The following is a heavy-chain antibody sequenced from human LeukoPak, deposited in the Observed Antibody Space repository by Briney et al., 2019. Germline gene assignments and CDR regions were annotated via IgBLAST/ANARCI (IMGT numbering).Heavy chain of an antibody. V-gene: IGHV1-3*01. CDR2: INAGNGNT. CDR1: GYTFTSYA. Sequence: ASVKVSCKASGYTFTSYAMHWVRQAPGQRLEWMGGINAGNGNTKYSQKFQGRVTITRDTSASTAYMELSSLRSEDTAVYYCAAYYYDSSAQGEPFDYWGQGTLVTVSS. J-gene: IGHJ4*02. CDR3: AAYYYDSSAQGEPFDY. D-gene: IGHD3-22*01.